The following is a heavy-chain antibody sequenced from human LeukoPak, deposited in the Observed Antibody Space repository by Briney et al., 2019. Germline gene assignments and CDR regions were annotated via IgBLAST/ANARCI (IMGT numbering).Heavy chain of an antibody. CDR2: ISAYNGNT. CDR1: GYTFTSYG. Sequence: ASVKVSCKATGYTFTSYGITWVRQAPGQGLEWMGWISAYNGNTNYAQKFQGRVTMTTDTSTSTAYMELRSLRSDDTAVYYCARVFHDILTGYHDAFDIWGQGTMVTVSS. J-gene: IGHJ3*02. CDR3: ARVFHDILTGYHDAFDI. V-gene: IGHV1-18*01. D-gene: IGHD3-9*01.